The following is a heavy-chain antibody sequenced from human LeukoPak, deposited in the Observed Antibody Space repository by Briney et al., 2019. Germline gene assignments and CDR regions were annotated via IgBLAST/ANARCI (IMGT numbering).Heavy chain of an antibody. V-gene: IGHV3-21*01. Sequence: PGGSLRLSCAASGFTFSSYSMNWVRQAPGKGLEWVSSISSSSSYIYYADSVKGQFTISRDNAKNSLYLQMNSLRAEDTAVYYCARDRDRDDGQFDYWGQGTLVTVSS. J-gene: IGHJ4*02. D-gene: IGHD5-24*01. CDR1: GFTFSSYS. CDR3: ARDRDRDDGQFDY. CDR2: ISSSSSYI.